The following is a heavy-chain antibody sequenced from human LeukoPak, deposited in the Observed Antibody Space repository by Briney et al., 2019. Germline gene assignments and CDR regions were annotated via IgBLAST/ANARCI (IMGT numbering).Heavy chain of an antibody. D-gene: IGHD3-10*01. J-gene: IGHJ5*02. CDR2: IKQDGSEK. Sequence: PGGSLRLSCAASGFTFSSYWMSWVRQAPGKGLEWVANIKQDGSEKYYADSVKGRFTISRDNAKNSLYLQMNSLRAEDTAVYYCARSLLYGSGSYYGRSNWFDPWGQGTLVTVSS. V-gene: IGHV3-7*01. CDR1: GFTFSSYW. CDR3: ARSLLYGSGSYYGRSNWFDP.